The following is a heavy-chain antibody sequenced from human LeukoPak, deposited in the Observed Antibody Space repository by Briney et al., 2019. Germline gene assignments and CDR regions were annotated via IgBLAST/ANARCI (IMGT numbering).Heavy chain of an antibody. CDR1: GYTFTGYY. CDR3: ARVITFGGVIVGVY. D-gene: IGHD3-16*02. Sequence: GASVKVSCKASGYTFTGYYIHWVRQAPGQGLEWMGWINPNSGGTNYAQKFQGRVTMTRDTSITTAYMDLSSLISDDTAVYYCARVITFGGVIVGVYWGQGSLVTVSS. CDR2: INPNSGGT. V-gene: IGHV1-2*02. J-gene: IGHJ4*02.